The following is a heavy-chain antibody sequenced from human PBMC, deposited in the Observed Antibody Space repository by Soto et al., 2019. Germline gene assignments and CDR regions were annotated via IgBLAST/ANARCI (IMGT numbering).Heavy chain of an antibody. V-gene: IGHV1-3*01. Sequence: ASVKVYCKASGYTFTSYAMHWVRQAPGQRLEWMGWINAGNGNTKYSQKFQGRVTITRDTSASTAYMELSSLRSEDTAVYYCARVVGFSWPRTDPYYFDYWGQGTLVTVSS. J-gene: IGHJ4*02. CDR3: ARVVGFSWPRTDPYYFDY. D-gene: IGHD2-15*01. CDR1: GYTFTSYA. CDR2: INAGNGNT.